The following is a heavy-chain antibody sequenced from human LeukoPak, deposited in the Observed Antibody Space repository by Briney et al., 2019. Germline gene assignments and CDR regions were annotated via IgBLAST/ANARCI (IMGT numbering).Heavy chain of an antibody. J-gene: IGHJ6*02. CDR3: GRGNYGVDV. V-gene: IGHV3-7*03. CDR1: GFTFSNSW. Sequence: PGGSLRLSCAASGFTFSNSWMGWVRQDPGNGLEWVANIKEDGSEKYYMDSVKGRFTISRDNAKNSLYLQMNSLRAEDTAVYYCGRGNYGVDVWGQGTTVTVSS. CDR2: IKEDGSEK.